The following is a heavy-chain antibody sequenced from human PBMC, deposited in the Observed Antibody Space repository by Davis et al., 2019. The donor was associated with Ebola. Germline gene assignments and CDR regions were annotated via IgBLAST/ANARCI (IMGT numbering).Heavy chain of an antibody. CDR3: VRTHYGVNSHFDY. CDR2: IYYSGNT. D-gene: IGHD4/OR15-4a*01. V-gene: IGHV4-59*08. J-gene: IGHJ4*02. Sequence: PSETLSLTCIVSGGSIFAYYWSWVRQPPGKALEWIGYIYYSGNTNYNPSLESRVTMSVDTSKNQFSLNLASVTASDTAVYYCVRTHYGVNSHFDYWGQGTLVTVSS. CDR1: GGSIFAYY.